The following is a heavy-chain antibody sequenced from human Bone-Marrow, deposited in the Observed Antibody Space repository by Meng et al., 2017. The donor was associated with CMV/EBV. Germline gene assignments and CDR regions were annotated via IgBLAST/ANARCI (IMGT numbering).Heavy chain of an antibody. CDR2: INPSGGST. CDR1: GHTFTGYY. V-gene: IGHV1-46*01. J-gene: IGHJ4*02. Sequence: ASVKVSCKASGHTFTGYYMHWVRQGPGQGLEWMGIINPSGGSTSYAQKFQGRVTMTRDTSTSTVYMELSSLRSEDTAVYYCARAWRSSSHFDYWGQGTLVTVSS. D-gene: IGHD6-6*01. CDR3: ARAWRSSSHFDY.